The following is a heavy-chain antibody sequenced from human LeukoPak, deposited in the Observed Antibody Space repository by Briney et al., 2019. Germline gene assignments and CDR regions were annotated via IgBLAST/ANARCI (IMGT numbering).Heavy chain of an antibody. Sequence: SETLSLICTVSGFSISSSSYYWGWIRQPPGKGLERIGSIYYSGSTYYNPSLKSRVTISVDTSKNQFSLKLSSVTAADTAVYYCARGHGGRGDAFDIWGQGTMVTVSS. D-gene: IGHD4-23*01. CDR1: GFSISSSSYY. V-gene: IGHV4-39*07. J-gene: IGHJ3*02. CDR3: ARGHGGRGDAFDI. CDR2: IYYSGST.